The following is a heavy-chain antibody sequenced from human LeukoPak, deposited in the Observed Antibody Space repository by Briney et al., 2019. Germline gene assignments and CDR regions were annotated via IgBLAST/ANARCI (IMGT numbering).Heavy chain of an antibody. CDR3: ARASSWGYFDY. CDR2: IYHSGST. CDR1: GGSISSGGYS. D-gene: IGHD3-16*01. Sequence: PSEILSLTCDVSGGSISSGGYSWSWIRQPLGTGLEWIGYIYHSGSTYYNPSLKSRVTISVDRSKNQFSLKLSSVTAADTAVCYCARASSWGYFDYWGQGTLVTVSS. V-gene: IGHV4-30-2*01. J-gene: IGHJ4*02.